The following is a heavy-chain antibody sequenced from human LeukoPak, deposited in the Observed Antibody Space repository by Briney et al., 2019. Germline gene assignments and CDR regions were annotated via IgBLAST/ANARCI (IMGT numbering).Heavy chain of an antibody. J-gene: IGHJ4*02. CDR2: INPNSGGT. CDR3: ARVIHFDSSGYAAFDY. Sequence: GASVKVSCKASGYTFTGYYMHWVRQAPGQGLEWMGWINPNSGGTNYAQKFQGRVTMTRDTSISTAYMELSRLRSDDAAVYYCARVIHFDSSGYAAFDYWGQGTLVTVSS. V-gene: IGHV1-2*02. D-gene: IGHD3-22*01. CDR1: GYTFTGYY.